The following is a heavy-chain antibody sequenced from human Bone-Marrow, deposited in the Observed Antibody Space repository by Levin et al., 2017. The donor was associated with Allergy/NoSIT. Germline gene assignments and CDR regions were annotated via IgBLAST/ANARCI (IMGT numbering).Heavy chain of an antibody. V-gene: IGHV3-30*18. D-gene: IGHD6-6*01. Sequence: PSETLSLTCAASGFTFSSYGMHWVRQAPGKGLEWVAVISYDGSNKYYADSVKGRFTISRDNSKNTLYLQMNSLRAEDTAVYYCAKDLTERTGRIEYSRIQYYYDYGMDVWGQGTTVTVSS. J-gene: IGHJ6*02. CDR1: GFTFSSYG. CDR2: ISYDGSNK. CDR3: AKDLTERTGRIEYSRIQYYYDYGMDV.